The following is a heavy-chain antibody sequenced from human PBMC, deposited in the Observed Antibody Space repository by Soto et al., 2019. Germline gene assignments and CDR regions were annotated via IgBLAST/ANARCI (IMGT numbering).Heavy chain of an antibody. V-gene: IGHV1-46*03. Sequence: HVQLVQSGAEVKKPGASVKISCKASGYPFTRDYMHWVRQAPGQGFECVGLINPRRGGTSLAQKFHDRGATTRDTSTDTFDLELRGLRSDDSAVYFCARGGNGYEPLTDDWGQRSMVSFSS. J-gene: IGHJ4*02. D-gene: IGHD5-12*01. CDR3: ARGGNGYEPLTDD. CDR1: GYPFTRDY. CDR2: INPRRGGT.